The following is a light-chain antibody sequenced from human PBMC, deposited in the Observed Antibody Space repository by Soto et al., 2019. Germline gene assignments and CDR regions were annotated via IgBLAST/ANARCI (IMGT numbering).Light chain of an antibody. J-gene: IGKJ1*01. V-gene: IGKV1-5*03. CDR2: KAS. CDR3: QQYDSFIWT. Sequence: QMTQNTSTLSASVGDRVTIICRASQSISSWLAWYQQKAGKAPKLLISKASNLDSGVPSRFSGSGSGTEFNLTISSLQPEDFATYYCQQYDSFIWTFGQGTK. CDR1: QSISSW.